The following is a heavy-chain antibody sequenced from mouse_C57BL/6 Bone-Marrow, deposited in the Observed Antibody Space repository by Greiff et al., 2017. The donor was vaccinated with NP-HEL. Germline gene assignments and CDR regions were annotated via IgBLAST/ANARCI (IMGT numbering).Heavy chain of an antibody. Sequence: EVQLQQSGPGLVKPSQSLSLTCSVTGYSITSGYYWNWIRQFPGNKLEWMGYISYDGSNNYNPSLKNRISITRDTSKNQFFLKLNSVTTEDTATYYCAREGYDGYSYWYFDVWGTGTTVTVSS. V-gene: IGHV3-6*01. J-gene: IGHJ1*03. D-gene: IGHD2-3*01. CDR3: AREGYDGYSYWYFDV. CDR2: ISYDGSN. CDR1: GYSITSGYY.